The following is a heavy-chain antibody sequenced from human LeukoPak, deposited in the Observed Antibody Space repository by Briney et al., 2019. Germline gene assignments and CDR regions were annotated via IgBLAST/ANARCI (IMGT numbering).Heavy chain of an antibody. D-gene: IGHD2-2*01. V-gene: IGHV3-23*01. Sequence: PGGSLRLSCAASGFTFSSYAMSWVRQAPGKGLEWVSAISGSGGSTYYADSVKGRFTISRDNSKNSLYLQMNSLRAEDTAVYYCALDREYQLPRDDYWGQGTLVTVSS. J-gene: IGHJ4*02. CDR2: ISGSGGST. CDR1: GFTFSSYA. CDR3: ALDREYQLPRDDY.